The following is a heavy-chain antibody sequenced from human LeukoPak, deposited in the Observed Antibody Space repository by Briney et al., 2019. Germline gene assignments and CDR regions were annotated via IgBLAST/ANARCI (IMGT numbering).Heavy chain of an antibody. CDR3: ARGRYGSGSYHKARNWFDP. CDR1: GGSFSGYY. Sequence: SETLSLTCAVYGGSFSGYYWSGLRERRGRGLEWIGEINHSGSTNYTPSLKSRVTISVDTSKNQFSLKLSSVTAADTAVYYCARGRYGSGSYHKARNWFDPWGQGTLVTVSS. J-gene: IGHJ5*02. D-gene: IGHD3-10*01. CDR2: INHSGST. V-gene: IGHV4-34*01.